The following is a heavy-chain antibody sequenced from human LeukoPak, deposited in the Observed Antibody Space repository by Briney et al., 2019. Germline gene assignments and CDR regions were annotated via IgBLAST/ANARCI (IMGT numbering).Heavy chain of an antibody. CDR2: ISGSGGST. CDR1: GFTFSSYA. D-gene: IGHD3-22*01. CDR3: AKGPEGRYYYDSSGYPSY. J-gene: IGHJ4*02. Sequence: PGGSLRLSCAASGFTFSSYAMSWVRQAPGKGLEWVSAISGSGGSTYYADSVKGRFTISRDNSKNTLYLQMNSLRAEDTAVYYCAKGPEGRYYYDSSGYPSYWGQGTLVTVSS. V-gene: IGHV3-23*01.